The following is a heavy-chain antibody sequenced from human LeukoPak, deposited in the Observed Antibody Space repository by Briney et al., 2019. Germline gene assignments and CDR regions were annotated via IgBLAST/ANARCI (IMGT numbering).Heavy chain of an antibody. CDR1: GFTFSTYA. CDR3: ARDGHLWELLHDYFDY. V-gene: IGHV3-30-3*01. Sequence: GGSLRPSCAASGFTFSTYAMHWVRQAPGKGLEWVAVISYDGSNKYYADSVKGRFTISRDNSKNTLYLQMNSLRAEDTAVYYCARDGHLWELLHDYFDYWGQGTLVTVSS. D-gene: IGHD1-26*01. J-gene: IGHJ4*02. CDR2: ISYDGSNK.